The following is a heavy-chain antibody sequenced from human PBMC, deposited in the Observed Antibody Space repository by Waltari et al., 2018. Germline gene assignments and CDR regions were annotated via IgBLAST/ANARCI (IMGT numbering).Heavy chain of an antibody. CDR3: ARNPRYDSPD. V-gene: IGHV3-66*02. CDR2: MYSGGYT. Sequence: EVQLAESGGGLVQPGGSLRISCAASGFTVSNNYMSWVRQAPGKGLEWVALMYSGGYTQYADSVNGRFTISRDNSKNTLYLQMNSLRVEDTAVYYCARNPRYDSPDWGQGTLVTVSS. J-gene: IGHJ4*02. D-gene: IGHD3-22*01. CDR1: GFTVSNNY.